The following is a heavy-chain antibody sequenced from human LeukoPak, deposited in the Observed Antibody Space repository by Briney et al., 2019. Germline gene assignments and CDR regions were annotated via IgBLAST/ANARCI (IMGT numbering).Heavy chain of an antibody. CDR3: AKEPYVRAFWSGSSYSYYFDY. D-gene: IGHD3-3*01. CDR1: GFTFSSYA. Sequence: PEGSLRLSCAASGFTFSSYAMSWVRQAPGKGLEWVSAISGSGGSTYYADSVKGRFTISRDNSKNTLYLQMNSLRAEDTAVYYCAKEPYVRAFWSGSSYSYYFDYWGQGTLVTVSS. J-gene: IGHJ4*02. V-gene: IGHV3-23*01. CDR2: ISGSGGST.